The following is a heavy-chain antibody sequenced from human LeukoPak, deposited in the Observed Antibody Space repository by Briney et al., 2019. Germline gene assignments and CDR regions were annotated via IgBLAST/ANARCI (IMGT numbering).Heavy chain of an antibody. Sequence: APVRVSCKASGYTFTGYYMHWVRQAPGQGLEWMGWINPNSGGTNYAQKFQGRVTMTRDTSISTAYMELSRLRSDDTAVYYCARKMVRGVIITAYYFDYWGQGTLVTVSS. D-gene: IGHD3-10*01. CDR3: ARKMVRGVIITAYYFDY. CDR1: GYTFTGYY. CDR2: INPNSGGT. J-gene: IGHJ4*02. V-gene: IGHV1-2*02.